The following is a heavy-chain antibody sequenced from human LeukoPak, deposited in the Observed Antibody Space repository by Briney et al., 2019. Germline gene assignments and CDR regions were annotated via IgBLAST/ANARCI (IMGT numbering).Heavy chain of an antibody. D-gene: IGHD2-2*01. CDR3: ARDGKAVPAAMRY. V-gene: IGHV3-7*05. CDR1: GFTFDNYA. J-gene: IGHJ4*02. Sequence: GGSLRLSCAASGFTFDNYAMSWVRQAPGKGLEWVANIKQDGSEKYYVDSVKGRFTISRDNAKNSLYLQMNSLRAEDTAVYYCARDGKAVPAAMRYWGQGTLVTVSS. CDR2: IKQDGSEK.